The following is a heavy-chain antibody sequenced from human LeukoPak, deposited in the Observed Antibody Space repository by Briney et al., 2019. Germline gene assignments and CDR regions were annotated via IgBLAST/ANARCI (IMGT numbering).Heavy chain of an antibody. CDR1: GGSFSGYY. D-gene: IGHD4-17*01. CDR3: ARSGRLYGSYDY. J-gene: IGHJ4*02. CDR2: INHSGST. V-gene: IGHV4-34*01. Sequence: SETLSLTCAVYGGSFSGYYWSWIRQPPGKGLEWIGEINHSGSTNYNPSLKSRVTISVDTSKNQFSLKLSSVTAADTAVYYCARSGRLYGSYDYWGQGTLVTASS.